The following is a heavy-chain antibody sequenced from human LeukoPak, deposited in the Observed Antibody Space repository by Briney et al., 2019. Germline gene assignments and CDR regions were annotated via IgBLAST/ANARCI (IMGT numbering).Heavy chain of an antibody. CDR2: ISGSGGST. CDR3: AKDLARKVVGAEELGGY. J-gene: IGHJ4*02. CDR1: GFTFSSYA. Sequence: PGGSLRLSCAASGFTFSSYAMSWVRQAPGEGLEWVSAISGSGGSTYYADSVKGRFTISRDNSKNTLYLQMNSLRAEDTAVYYCAKDLARKVVGAEELGGYWGQGTLVTVSS. D-gene: IGHD1-26*01. V-gene: IGHV3-23*01.